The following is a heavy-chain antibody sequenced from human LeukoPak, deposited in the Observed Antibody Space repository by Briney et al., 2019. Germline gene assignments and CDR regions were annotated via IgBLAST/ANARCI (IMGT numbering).Heavy chain of an antibody. Sequence: SETLSLTCTVSGGSISSYYWSWIRQPAGKGLEWIGRTYTSGSINYNPSLRSRVTMSVDTSKNQFSLKLSSVTAADTAVYYCVRGGYYYGPSDWGQGTLVTVSS. V-gene: IGHV4-4*07. CDR3: VRGGYYYGPSD. J-gene: IGHJ4*02. CDR1: GGSISSYY. CDR2: TYTSGSI. D-gene: IGHD3-10*01.